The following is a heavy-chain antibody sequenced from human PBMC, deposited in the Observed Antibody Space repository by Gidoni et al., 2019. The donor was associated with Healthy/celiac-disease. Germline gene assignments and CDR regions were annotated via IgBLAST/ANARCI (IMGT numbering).Heavy chain of an antibody. CDR3: ARGYYYYDSSGWYFDL. Sequence: QVQLVESGGGVVKPGRSLRLSCAASGFTFSSYGMLWVRQAPGKGLEWVAVIWYDGSNKYYADSVKGRFTISRDNSKNTLYLQMNSLRAEDTAVYYCARGYYYYDSSGWYFDLWGRGTLVTVSS. CDR2: IWYDGSNK. CDR1: GFTFSSYG. V-gene: IGHV3-33*01. J-gene: IGHJ2*01. D-gene: IGHD3-22*01.